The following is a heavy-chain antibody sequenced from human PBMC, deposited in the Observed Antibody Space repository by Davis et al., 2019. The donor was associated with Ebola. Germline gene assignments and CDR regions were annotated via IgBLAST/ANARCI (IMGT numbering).Heavy chain of an antibody. CDR3: TSTAGSVDY. CDR1: GSTFSGSA. J-gene: IGHJ4*02. V-gene: IGHV3-73*01. D-gene: IGHD1-26*01. CDR2: IRSKANSYAT. Sequence: GESLKISCAASGSTFSGSAMHWVRQASGKGLEWVGRIRSKANSYATAYAASVKGRFTISRDDSKNTAYLQMNSLKTEDTAVYYCTSTAGSVDYWGQGTLVTVSS.